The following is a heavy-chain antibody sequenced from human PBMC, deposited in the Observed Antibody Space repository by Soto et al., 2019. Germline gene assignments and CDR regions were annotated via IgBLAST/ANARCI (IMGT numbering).Heavy chain of an antibody. J-gene: IGHJ6*02. CDR3: ARDRWGGGRDMDV. D-gene: IGHD3-10*01. V-gene: IGHV3-74*01. CDR1: GFTFSTYW. CDR2: INSDWSST. Sequence: EVQLVESGGGLVQPGGSLRLSCAASGFTFSTYWIHWVRQAPGKGLVWVSRINSDWSSTNYADSVKGRFTISRDNDKNTLFLQMNSLRAEDTAVYYCARDRWGGGRDMDVWGQGTTVTVSS.